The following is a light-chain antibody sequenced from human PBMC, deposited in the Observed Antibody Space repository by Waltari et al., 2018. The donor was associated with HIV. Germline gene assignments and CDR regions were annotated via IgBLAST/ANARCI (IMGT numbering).Light chain of an antibody. CDR2: GND. J-gene: IGLJ2*01. Sequence: QSVLTQPPSASGTPGQRVTISCSGSSSNIGRNAANWYQHLPGTAPKLLIYGNDERPSGVPDRFSGSKSGTSASLAISGLQSEDEGDYYCATWDFSLNGRVVFGGGTKLTVL. V-gene: IGLV1-44*01. CDR1: SSNIGRNA. CDR3: ATWDFSLNGRVV.